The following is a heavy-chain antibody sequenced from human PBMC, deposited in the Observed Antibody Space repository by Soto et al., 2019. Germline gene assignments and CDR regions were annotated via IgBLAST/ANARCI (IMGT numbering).Heavy chain of an antibody. CDR3: TREGNLGLFDAYDL. CDR1: VFTSRG. V-gene: IGHV1-18*01. Sequence: GASVKVSCKASVFTSRGICWERQTPGQRLECMGWISTHNGNTIYAHKFQCRLIMTIDTSTTTVYMELSRLRPDDTVVYFCTREGNLGLFDAYDLWGQGTMVAVSS. CDR2: ISTHNGNT. D-gene: IGHD3-3*01. J-gene: IGHJ3*01.